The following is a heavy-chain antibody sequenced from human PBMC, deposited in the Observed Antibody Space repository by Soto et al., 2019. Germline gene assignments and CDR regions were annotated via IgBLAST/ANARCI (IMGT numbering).Heavy chain of an antibody. J-gene: IGHJ6*02. CDR3: ARDPGSSWYYGMDV. Sequence: QVQLQESGPGLVKPSETLSLTCTVSGCSISSYYWSWIRQPAGKGLEWIGRIYTSGSTNYNPSLTSRVTKSVDTSKNQFSLKLSSVTAADTAVYYCARDPGSSWYYGMDVWGQGTTVTVSS. CDR2: IYTSGST. D-gene: IGHD6-13*01. V-gene: IGHV4-4*07. CDR1: GCSISSYY.